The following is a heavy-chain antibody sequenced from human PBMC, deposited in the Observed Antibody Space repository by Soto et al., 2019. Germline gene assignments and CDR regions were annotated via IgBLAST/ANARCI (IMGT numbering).Heavy chain of an antibody. CDR2: ISNTGNT. J-gene: IGHJ4*02. V-gene: IGHV4-59*01. Sequence: VQLQESGPRLVRPSETLSLSCTVSGGSISGYYWNWIRQPAGRGLEWIGYISNTGNTNYNPSLKSRVSISVDTSKNQVSLNLRAVTAEDTALYYCARDSAVGSSKRGFEYWGQGTLVTVSS. D-gene: IGHD2-2*01. CDR3: ARDSAVGSSKRGFEY. CDR1: GGSISGYY.